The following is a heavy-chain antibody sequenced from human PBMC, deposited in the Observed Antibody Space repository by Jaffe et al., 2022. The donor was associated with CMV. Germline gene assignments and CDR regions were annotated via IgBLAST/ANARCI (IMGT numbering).Heavy chain of an antibody. D-gene: IGHD1-20*01. J-gene: IGHJ3*02. CDR1: GFTFSSYS. CDR3: ARTPITGTTSFLWRNAFDI. CDR2: ISSSSSYI. V-gene: IGHV3-21*01. Sequence: EVQLVESGGGLVKPGGSLRLSCAASGFTFSSYSMNWVRQAPGKGLEWVSSISSSSSYIYYADSVKGRFTISRDNAKNSLYLQMNSLRAEDTAVYYCARTPITGTTSFLWRNAFDIWGQGTMVTVSS.